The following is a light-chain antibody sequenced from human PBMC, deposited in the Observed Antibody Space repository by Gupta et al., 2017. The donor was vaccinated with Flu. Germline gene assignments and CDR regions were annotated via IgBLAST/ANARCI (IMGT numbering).Light chain of an antibody. CDR3: CSYRSGTTFV. CDR2: DVS. Sequence: QDTGKAPKLLIYDVSYRPSGVSDRFSGSKSGNTASLTISGLQAEDEADYYCCSYRSGTTFVFGTGTKVTVL. J-gene: IGLJ1*01. V-gene: IGLV2-14*04.